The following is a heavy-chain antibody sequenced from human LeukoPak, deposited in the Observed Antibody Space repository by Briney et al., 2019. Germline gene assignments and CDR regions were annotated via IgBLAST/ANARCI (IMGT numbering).Heavy chain of an antibody. D-gene: IGHD5-24*01. J-gene: IGHJ6*03. CDR1: GYSISSGYY. Sequence: PSETLSLTCTVSGYSISSGYYWGWIRQPPGKGLEWIGSIYHSGSTYYNPSLKSRVTISVDTSENQFSLKLSSVTAADTAVYYCARHVGSNSYYYYMDVWGKGTTVTISS. CDR2: IYHSGST. V-gene: IGHV4-38-2*02. CDR3: ARHVGSNSYYYYMDV.